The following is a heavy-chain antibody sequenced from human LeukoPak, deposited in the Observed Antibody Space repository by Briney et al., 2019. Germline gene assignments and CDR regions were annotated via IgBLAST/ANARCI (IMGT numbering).Heavy chain of an antibody. CDR1: GYTFTTYG. CDR3: ARDIPVDIVVVPAADDAFDI. J-gene: IGHJ3*02. CDR2: INPSGGST. D-gene: IGHD2-2*01. Sequence: GASVEVSCKASGYTFTTYGISWVRQAPGQGLEWMGIINPSGGSTSYAQKFQGRVTMTRDTSTSTVYMELSSLRSEDTAVYYCARDIPVDIVVVPAADDAFDIWGQGTMVTVSS. V-gene: IGHV1-46*01.